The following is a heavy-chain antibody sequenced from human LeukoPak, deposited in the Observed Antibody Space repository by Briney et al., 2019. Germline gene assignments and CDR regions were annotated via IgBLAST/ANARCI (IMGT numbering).Heavy chain of an antibody. CDR3: ARVDVVVPGATRIGAYSWFDP. CDR2: IYHSGST. J-gene: IGHJ5*02. CDR1: GYSISSGYY. Sequence: SETLSLTCTVSGYSISSGYYWGWIRQPPGKGLEWIGSIYHSGSTYYNPSLKSRVTISLDTSKNQFSLKLSSVTATDTAVYYCARVDVVVPGATRIGAYSWFDPWGQGTLVTVSP. V-gene: IGHV4-38-2*02. D-gene: IGHD2-2*01.